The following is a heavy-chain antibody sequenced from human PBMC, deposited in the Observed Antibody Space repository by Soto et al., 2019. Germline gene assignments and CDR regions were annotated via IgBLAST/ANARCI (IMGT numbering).Heavy chain of an antibody. D-gene: IGHD3-22*01. Sequence: QVQLVQSGAEVKKPGSSVKVSCKASGGTFSSYAISWVRQAPGQGLEWMGGIIPIFGTANYAQKFQGRVTITADESTSTAYMELSSLRSEDTAVYYCARGSDYYDSSGYYYPFDYWGLGTLVTVSS. CDR1: GGTFSSYA. CDR2: IIPIFGTA. CDR3: ARGSDYYDSSGYYYPFDY. J-gene: IGHJ4*02. V-gene: IGHV1-69*01.